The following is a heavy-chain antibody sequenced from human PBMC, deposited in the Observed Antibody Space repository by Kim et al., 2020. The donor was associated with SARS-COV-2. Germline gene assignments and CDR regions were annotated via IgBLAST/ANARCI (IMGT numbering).Heavy chain of an antibody. D-gene: IGHD6-13*01. CDR3: ARDKYSSSWSDWYFDL. Sequence: LKSRVTMSVDTSKNQFSLKLSSVTAADTAVYYCARDKYSSSWSDWYFDLWGRGTLVTVSS. J-gene: IGHJ2*01. V-gene: IGHV4-4*06.